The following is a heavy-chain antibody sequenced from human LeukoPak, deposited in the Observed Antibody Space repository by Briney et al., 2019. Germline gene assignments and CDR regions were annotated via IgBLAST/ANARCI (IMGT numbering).Heavy chain of an antibody. CDR3: ARAPIPYDRSRTDYRFDP. CDR2: IYYSGNT. J-gene: IGHJ5*02. D-gene: IGHD3-16*01. V-gene: IGHV4-59*12. Sequence: PSETLSLTCTVSGGSISSYYWSWIRQPPGKGLEWIGYIYYSGNTNYNPSLKSRVTISLDTSKSQFSLKLTSVTAADTAVYYCARAPIPYDRSRTDYRFDPWGQGTLVTVAS. CDR1: GGSISSYY.